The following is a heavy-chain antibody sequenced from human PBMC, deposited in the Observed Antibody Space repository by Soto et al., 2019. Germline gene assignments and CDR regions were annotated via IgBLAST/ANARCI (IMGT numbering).Heavy chain of an antibody. J-gene: IGHJ6*03. CDR1: GGSFSGYY. CDR2: INHSGST. CDR3: ARGHPVLRYFDWLSTSWDYYYYYMDV. D-gene: IGHD3-9*01. Sequence: PSETLSLTCAVYGGSFSGYYWSWIRQPPGKGLEWIGEINHSGSTNYNPSLKSRVTISVDTSKNQFSLKLSSVTAADTAVYYCARGHPVLRYFDWLSTSWDYYYYYMDVWGKGTTVTVSS. V-gene: IGHV4-34*01.